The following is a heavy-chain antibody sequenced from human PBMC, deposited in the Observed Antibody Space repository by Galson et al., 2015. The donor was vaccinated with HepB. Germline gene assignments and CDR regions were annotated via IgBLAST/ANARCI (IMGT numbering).Heavy chain of an antibody. CDR3: ARGTGYSSGWYSDY. J-gene: IGHJ4*02. CDR2: INPNSGGT. Sequence: SVKVSCKASGYTFTGYYMHWVRQAPGQGLEWMGWINPNSGGTNYAQKFQGWVTMTRDTSISTAYMELSRLRSDDTAVYYCARGTGYSSGWYSDYWGQGTLVTVSS. V-gene: IGHV1-2*04. D-gene: IGHD6-19*01. CDR1: GYTFTGYY.